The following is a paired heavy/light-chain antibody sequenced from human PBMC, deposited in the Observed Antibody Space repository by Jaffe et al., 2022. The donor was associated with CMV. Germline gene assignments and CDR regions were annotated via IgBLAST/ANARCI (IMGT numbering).Light chain of an antibody. CDR3: QSYDSSPV. Sequence: QSVLTQPPSVSGAPGQRVTISCTGSSSNIGAGYDVHWYQQLPGTAPKLLIYGNSNRPSGVPDRFSGSKSGTSASLAITGLQAEDEADYYCQSYDSSPVFGGGTKLTVL. CDR2: GNS. J-gene: IGLJ2*01. V-gene: IGLV1-40*01. CDR1: SSNIGAGYD.
Heavy chain of an antibody. V-gene: IGHV4-59*01. CDR1: GGSISSYY. J-gene: IGHJ6*02. CDR3: ARGPVTTFPLYYYYYGMDV. CDR2: IYYSGST. Sequence: QVQLQESGPGLVKPSETLSLTCTVSGGSISSYYWSWIRQPPGKGLEWIGYIYYSGSTNYNPSLKSRVTISVDTSKNQFSLKLSSVTAADTAVYYCARGPVTTFPLYYYYYGMDVWGQGTTVTVSS. D-gene: IGHD4-17*01.